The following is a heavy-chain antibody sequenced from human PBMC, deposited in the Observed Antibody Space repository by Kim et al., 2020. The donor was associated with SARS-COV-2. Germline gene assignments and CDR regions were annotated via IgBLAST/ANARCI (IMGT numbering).Heavy chain of an antibody. D-gene: IGHD3-10*01. CDR3: ARWGETVSPSLKAFDI. CDR2: VHYSGST. J-gene: IGHJ3*02. Sequence: SETLSLSCIVSGDSVNSHYWNWIRQPPGKGLEWIGYVHYSGSTKNNPSLKSRVTTSVDTSKNLLSLKLTSVTAADTAVYYCARWGETVSPSLKAFDIWGQGALVTVSS. CDR1: GDSVNSHY. V-gene: IGHV4-59*02.